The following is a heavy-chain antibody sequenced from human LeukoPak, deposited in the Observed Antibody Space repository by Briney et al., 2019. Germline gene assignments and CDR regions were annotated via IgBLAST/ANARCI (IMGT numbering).Heavy chain of an antibody. Sequence: GGSLRLSCAASGFTFSDYYMSWIRQAPGKGLEWVSYISSSGSTIYYADSVKGRFTISRDNAKNSLYLQMNSLRAEDTAVYYCAGPSTGDYVWGSYRPTDDYWGQGTLVTVSS. CDR1: GFTFSDYY. J-gene: IGHJ4*02. CDR2: ISSSGSTI. D-gene: IGHD3-16*02. V-gene: IGHV3-11*04. CDR3: AGPSTGDYVWGSYRPTDDY.